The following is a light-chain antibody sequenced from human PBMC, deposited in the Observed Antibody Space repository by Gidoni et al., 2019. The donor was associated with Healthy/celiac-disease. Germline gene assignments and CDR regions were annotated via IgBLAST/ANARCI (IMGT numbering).Light chain of an antibody. Sequence: RASQSVRSNLAWYQQKPGQAPRLLIYGASTRATGIPARFSGSGSGTEFTLTISSLQSEDFAVYYCQQYNNWPPLTFGGGTKVEIK. J-gene: IGKJ4*01. CDR2: GAS. CDR1: QSVRSN. CDR3: QQYNNWPPLT. V-gene: IGKV3-15*01.